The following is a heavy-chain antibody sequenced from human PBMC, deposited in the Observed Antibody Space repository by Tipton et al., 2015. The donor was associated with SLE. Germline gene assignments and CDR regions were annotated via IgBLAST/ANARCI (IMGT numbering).Heavy chain of an antibody. CDR2: FYSGGST. CDR1: GFTVSRNY. CDR3: AREVDRGLRRNVFDI. D-gene: IGHD5-12*01. V-gene: IGHV3-66*02. Sequence: SLRLSCAASGFTVSRNYMSWVRQAPGKGLEWVSIFYSGGSTYYADSVQGRFTISRDNSENTLYLQMISLRPEDTAVYYCAREVDRGLRRNVFDIWGQGTMVTVSS. J-gene: IGHJ3*02.